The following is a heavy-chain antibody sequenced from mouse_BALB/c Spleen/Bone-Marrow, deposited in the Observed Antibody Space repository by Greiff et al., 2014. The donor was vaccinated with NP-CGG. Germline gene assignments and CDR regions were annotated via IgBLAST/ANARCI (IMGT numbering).Heavy chain of an antibody. V-gene: IGHV5-17*02. Sequence: VQLQQPGGGLVQPGGSRKLSCAASGFTFSSFGMHWVRQAPEKGLEWVAYISSGSSTIYYADTVKGRFTISRDNPKNTLFLQMTSLRSEDTAMYYCASSLYGYFDYWGQGTTLTVSS. CDR3: ASSLYGYFDY. J-gene: IGHJ2*01. CDR1: GFTFSSFG. D-gene: IGHD6-1*01. CDR2: ISSGSSTI.